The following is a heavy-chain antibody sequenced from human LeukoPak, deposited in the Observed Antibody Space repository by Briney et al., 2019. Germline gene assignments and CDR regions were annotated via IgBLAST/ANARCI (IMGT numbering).Heavy chain of an antibody. CDR3: AASDTDLVDYYYYAMDV. Sequence: ASVKVSCKASGGTFSSYAISWVRQAPGQGLEWMGGIIPISGTAHYAQKFQGRGTITADESTSTAYMELSSLRSEDTAVYYCAASDTDLVDYYYYAMDVWGLGTTVTVS. V-gene: IGHV1-69*01. CDR1: GGTFSSYA. CDR2: IIPISGTA. D-gene: IGHD5-18*01. J-gene: IGHJ6*02.